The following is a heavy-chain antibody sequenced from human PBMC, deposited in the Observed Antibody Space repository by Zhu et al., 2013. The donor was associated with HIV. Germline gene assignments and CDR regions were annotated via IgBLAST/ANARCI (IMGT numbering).Heavy chain of an antibody. CDR1: GSTFSSYA. J-gene: IGHJ4*02. V-gene: IGHV1-69*01. CDR3: ARGKPNLGDFSLYRFYFDS. Sequence: QVQLVQSGPEVKKPGSSVKVSCKSSGSTFSSYAFSWVRQAPGQGLEWMGDVVPVLGTDNYSPRFRGRVTITADETTRTAYMDLSGLTSDDTAVYYCARGKPNLGDFSLYRFYFDSWGQGTLATVSS. D-gene: IGHD3-16*02. CDR2: VVPVLGTD.